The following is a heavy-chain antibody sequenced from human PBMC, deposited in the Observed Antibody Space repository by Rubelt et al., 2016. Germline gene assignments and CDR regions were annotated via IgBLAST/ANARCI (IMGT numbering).Heavy chain of an antibody. CDR3: ARDGYSSGSS. Sequence: QVQLQQWGAGLLKPSETLSLTCAVYGGSFSGYYWSWIRQPPGKGLEWIGSIYYSGSTYYNPSLKSRVTISVDTSKNQFALKLSSVTAADTAVYYCARDGYSSGSSWGQGTLVTVSS. CDR1: GGSFSGYY. D-gene: IGHD6-19*01. J-gene: IGHJ5*02. CDR2: IYYSGST. V-gene: IGHV4-34*01.